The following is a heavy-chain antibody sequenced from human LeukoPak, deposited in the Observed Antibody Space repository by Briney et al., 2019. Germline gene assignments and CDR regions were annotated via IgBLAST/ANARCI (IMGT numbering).Heavy chain of an antibody. V-gene: IGHV4-34*01. CDR3: ARDRDYNFCRGYFFDY. CDR2: INHSGST. Sequence: SETLSLTCAVYGGSLSGYYWSWIRQPPGKGLEWIGDINHSGSTNYNPSLKSRVTISVDTPKNQFSLKLSSVTAADTAVYYCARDRDYNFCRGYFFDYWGQGTLVPVPS. CDR1: GGSLSGYY. J-gene: IGHJ4*02. D-gene: IGHD3-3*01.